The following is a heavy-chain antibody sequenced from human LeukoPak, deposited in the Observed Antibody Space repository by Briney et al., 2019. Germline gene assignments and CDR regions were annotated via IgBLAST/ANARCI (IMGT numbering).Heavy chain of an antibody. CDR3: ARDPYAGYSSGDDDY. J-gene: IGHJ4*02. CDR1: GGSISPYY. Sequence: SETLSLTCTVSGGSISPYYWSWIRQPAGKGLEWIGRIYTSGSTNYNPSLKSRVTMSVDTSKNQFSLKLSSVTAADTAVYYCARDPYAGYSSGDDDYWGQGTLVTVSS. V-gene: IGHV4-4*07. D-gene: IGHD6-19*01. CDR2: IYTSGST.